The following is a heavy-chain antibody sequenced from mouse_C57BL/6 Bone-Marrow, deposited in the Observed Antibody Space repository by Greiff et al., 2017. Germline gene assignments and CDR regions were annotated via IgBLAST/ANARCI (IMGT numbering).Heavy chain of an antibody. Sequence: QVQLQQSGAELVRPGTSVKVSCKASGYAFTNYLIEWVQQRPGQGLEWIGVINPGSGATNYTEKFKGKATLTVDKSSSTAYMQLSSLTSEDSAVYFCARSKNWDTWCAYGDRGKRITVTA. J-gene: IGHJ3*01. CDR3: ARSKNWDTWCAY. CDR1: GYAFTNYL. CDR2: INPGSGAT. D-gene: IGHD4-1*01. V-gene: IGHV1-54*01.